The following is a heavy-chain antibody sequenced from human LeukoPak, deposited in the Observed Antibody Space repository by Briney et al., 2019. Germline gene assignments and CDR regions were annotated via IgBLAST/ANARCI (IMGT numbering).Heavy chain of an antibody. V-gene: IGHV4-59*01. CDR1: GGSISSYY. CDR3: ARDNCSGGSCYGYHYYGMDV. CDR2: IYNSGST. Sequence: PSETLSLTCTVSGGSISSYYWSWIRQPPGKGLEWIGYIYNSGSTNYNPSLKSRVTISIDTSKNQLSLKLSSVTAADTAVYYCARDNCSGGSCYGYHYYGMDVWGQGTTATVSS. J-gene: IGHJ6*02. D-gene: IGHD2-15*01.